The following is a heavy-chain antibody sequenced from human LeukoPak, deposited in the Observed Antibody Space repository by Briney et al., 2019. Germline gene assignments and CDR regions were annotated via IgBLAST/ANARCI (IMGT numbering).Heavy chain of an antibody. CDR1: GFTFSSYA. V-gene: IGHV3-30*04. D-gene: IGHD3-10*01. Sequence: PGGSLRLSCAASGFTFSSYAMHWVRQAPGKGLEWVAVISYDGSNKYYADSVKGRFTISRDNSKNTLYLQMNSLRADDTAVYYYARDAGSGSYFDYWGQGTLVTVSS. J-gene: IGHJ4*02. CDR2: ISYDGSNK. CDR3: ARDAGSGSYFDY.